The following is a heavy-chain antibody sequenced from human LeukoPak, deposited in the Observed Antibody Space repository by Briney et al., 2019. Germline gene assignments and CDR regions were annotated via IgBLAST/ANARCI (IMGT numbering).Heavy chain of an antibody. D-gene: IGHD1-20*01. CDR3: ARASLITGTTPNYYYYYYMDV. J-gene: IGHJ6*03. CDR2: TNPSGGST. Sequence: ASVKVSCKASGYTFTSYYMHWVRQAPGQGLEWMGITNPSGGSTSYAQKFQGRVTITTDESTSTAYMELSSLRSEDTAVYYCARASLITGTTPNYYYYYYMDVWGKGTTVTVSS. CDR1: GYTFTSYY. V-gene: IGHV1-46*01.